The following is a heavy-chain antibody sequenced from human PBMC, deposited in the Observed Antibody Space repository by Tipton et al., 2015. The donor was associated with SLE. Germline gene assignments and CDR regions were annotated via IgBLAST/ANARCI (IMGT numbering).Heavy chain of an antibody. CDR3: AKCGSSSSYYYFDY. Sequence: SLRLSCSASGFTFRNYAMSWVRQAPGKGLEWVSSISGSGGSTYYADSVRGRFTISRDNSKNTLYLQMNSLTAEDTAVYYCAKCGSSSSYYYFDYWGQGTLVTVSS. D-gene: IGHD6-13*01. J-gene: IGHJ4*02. CDR2: ISGSGGST. CDR1: GFTFRNYA. V-gene: IGHV3-23*01.